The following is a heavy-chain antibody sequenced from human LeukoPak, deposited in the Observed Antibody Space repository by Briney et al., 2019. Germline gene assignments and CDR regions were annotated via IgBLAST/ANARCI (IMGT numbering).Heavy chain of an antibody. CDR1: GFTFVSYA. CDR2: INGGGDTT. J-gene: IGHJ4*02. D-gene: IGHD5-18*01. V-gene: IGHV3-23*01. CDR3: AKALDTYGYMRFDF. Sequence: GGSLRLSCADSGFTFVSYAMSWVRQAPGKGLEWVSAINGGGDTTYYADSVKGRFTISRDKSKNTMYLQMNSLRAEDTALYYCAKALDTYGYMRFDFWGQGTLVTVSS.